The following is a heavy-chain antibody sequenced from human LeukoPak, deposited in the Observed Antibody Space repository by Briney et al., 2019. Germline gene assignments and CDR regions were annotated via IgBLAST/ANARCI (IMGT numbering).Heavy chain of an antibody. D-gene: IGHD6-6*01. J-gene: IGHJ5*02. V-gene: IGHV4-31*03. CDR1: GGSISSGGYY. CDR3: ARDLPNSSGGWFDP. CDR2: IYYSGST. Sequence: SQTLSLTCTVSGGSISSGGYYWSWIRQHPGKGLEWIGYIYYSGSTYYNPSLKSRVTISVGTSKNQFSLKLSSVTAADTAVYYCARDLPNSSGGWFDPWGQGTLVTVSS.